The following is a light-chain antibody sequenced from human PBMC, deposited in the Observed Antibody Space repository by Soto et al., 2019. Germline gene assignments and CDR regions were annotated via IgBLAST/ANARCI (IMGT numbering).Light chain of an antibody. Sequence: SASSQPASVSGSPGQSITISCTGTSSDVGGYNYVSWYQLHPGKAPKLMIYEVSNRPSGISNRSSGSKSGNTASLTVSGLQAEDEADYYCCSYAGSSTFFYVLGTGTKVTVL. CDR2: EVS. CDR1: SSDVGGYNY. V-gene: IGLV2-23*02. CDR3: CSYAGSSTFFYV. J-gene: IGLJ1*01.